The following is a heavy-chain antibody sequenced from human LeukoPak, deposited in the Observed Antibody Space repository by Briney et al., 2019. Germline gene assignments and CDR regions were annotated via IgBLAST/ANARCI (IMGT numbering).Heavy chain of an antibody. D-gene: IGHD6-19*01. CDR2: IIPIFGTA. Sequence: ASAKVSCKASGGTFSSYAISWVRQAPGQGLEWMGGIIPIFGTANYAQKFQGRVTITTDESTSTAYMELSSLRSEDTAVYYCASLPPGYSSGWSAAEYFQHWGQGTLVTVSS. CDR3: ASLPPGYSSGWSAAEYFQH. CDR1: GGTFSSYA. V-gene: IGHV1-69*05. J-gene: IGHJ1*01.